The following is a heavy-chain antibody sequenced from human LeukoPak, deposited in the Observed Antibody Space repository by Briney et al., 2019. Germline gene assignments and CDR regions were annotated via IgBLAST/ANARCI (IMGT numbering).Heavy chain of an antibody. V-gene: IGHV3-21*01. J-gene: IGHJ4*02. D-gene: IGHD3-9*01. Sequence: PGGSLRLSCAASGVTFSSYSMNWVRQAPGKGLGWVSSISSSRSYIYYADSVKGRFTISRDNAKNSLYLQMNSLRAEDTAVYYCARVPYYDILTGYQSDYWGQGTLVTVSS. CDR2: ISSSRSYI. CDR3: ARVPYYDILTGYQSDY. CDR1: GVTFSSYS.